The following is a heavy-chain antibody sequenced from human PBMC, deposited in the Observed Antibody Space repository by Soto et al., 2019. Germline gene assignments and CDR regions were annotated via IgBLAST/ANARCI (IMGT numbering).Heavy chain of an antibody. Sequence: SETLSLTCTVSGGSVSSGSYYWSWIRQPPGKGLEWIGYIYYSGSTNYNPSLKSRVTISVGTSKNQFSLKLSSVTAADTAVYYGARDRCSGGSCYSHYYYGMDVWGQGTTVTVSS. V-gene: IGHV4-61*01. CDR2: IYYSGST. D-gene: IGHD2-15*01. CDR1: GGSVSSGSYY. CDR3: ARDRCSGGSCYSHYYYGMDV. J-gene: IGHJ6*02.